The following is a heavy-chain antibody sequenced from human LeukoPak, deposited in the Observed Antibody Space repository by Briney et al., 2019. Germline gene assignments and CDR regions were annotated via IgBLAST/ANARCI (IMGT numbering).Heavy chain of an antibody. J-gene: IGHJ3*02. CDR2: IYHSGST. D-gene: IGHD5-18*01. CDR1: GGSISSGGYS. Sequence: SETLSLTCTVSGGSISSGGYSWSWIRQPPGKGLEWIGYIYHSGSTYYNPSLKSRVTISVDRSKNQFSLKLSSVTAADTAVYYCARTAMNAFDIWGQGTMVTVS. V-gene: IGHV4-30-2*01. CDR3: ARTAMNAFDI.